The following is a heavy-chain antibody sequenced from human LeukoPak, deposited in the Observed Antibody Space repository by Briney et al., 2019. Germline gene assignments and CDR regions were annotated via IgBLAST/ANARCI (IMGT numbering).Heavy chain of an antibody. J-gene: IGHJ3*02. CDR1: GFTFSSYA. CDR3: ARSDPYDFWSGYFFQQVILDAFDI. CDR2: ISYDGSDK. Sequence: GRSLRLSCAASGFTFSSYAMYWVRQAPGKGLEWVAVISYDGSDKFYADSVKGRFTISRDNAKNSLYLQMNSLRAEDTAVYYCARSDPYDFWSGYFFQQVILDAFDIRGQGTMVTVSS. V-gene: IGHV3-30*04. D-gene: IGHD3-3*01.